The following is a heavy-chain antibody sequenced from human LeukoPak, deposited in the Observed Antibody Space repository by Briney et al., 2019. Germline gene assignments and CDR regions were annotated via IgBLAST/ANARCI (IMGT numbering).Heavy chain of an antibody. D-gene: IGHD2/OR15-2a*01. V-gene: IGHV3-15*01. Sequence: PGGSLRLSCTASGFIFSNARMSWVRQAPGNGLEWVGRIKSKADGGTTDYAAPVKGRFTISKDDSKNTLYLQMNSLKSEDTAVYYCTTEYYASGALTPIDYWGQGTLVTVSS. CDR2: IKSKADGGTT. J-gene: IGHJ4*02. CDR3: TTEYYASGALTPIDY. CDR1: GFIFSNAR.